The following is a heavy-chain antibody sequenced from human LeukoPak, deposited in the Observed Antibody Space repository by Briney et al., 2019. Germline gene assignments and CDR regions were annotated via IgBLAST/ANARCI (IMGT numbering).Heavy chain of an antibody. V-gene: IGHV4-59*08. CDR2: IYYSGST. CDR1: GGSISSYY. D-gene: IGHD7-27*01. J-gene: IGHJ5*02. Sequence: SETLSLTCTVSGGSISSYYWSWIRQPPGKGLEWIGYIYYSGSTNYNPSLKSRVTISVDTSKNQFSLKLSSVTAADTAVYYCARDKWGRTNSDWFDPWGQGTLVTVSS. CDR3: ARDKWGRTNSDWFDP.